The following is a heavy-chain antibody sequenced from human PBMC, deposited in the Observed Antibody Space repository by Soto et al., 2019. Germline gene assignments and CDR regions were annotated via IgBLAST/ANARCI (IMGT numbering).Heavy chain of an antibody. V-gene: IGHV3-15*01. J-gene: IGHJ6*03. CDR3: TRASFITSVVAATNYYYYYMDV. CDR1: GFTFSNAW. D-gene: IGHD2-15*01. Sequence: EVQLVESGGGLVKPGGSLRLSCAASGFTFSNAWMSWVRQAPGKGLEWVGRIKSKTDGGTTDYAAPVKGRFTISRDDSKNTLYLQMNSLKTEDTAVYYCTRASFITSVVAATNYYYYYMDVWGKGTTVTVSS. CDR2: IKSKTDGGTT.